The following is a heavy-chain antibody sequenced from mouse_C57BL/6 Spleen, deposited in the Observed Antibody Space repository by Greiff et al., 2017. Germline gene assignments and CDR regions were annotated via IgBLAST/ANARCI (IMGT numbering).Heavy chain of an antibody. CDR2: IYPGSGST. Sequence: QVQLQQSGAELVKPGASVKMSCKASGYTFTSYWITWVKQKPGQGLAWIGDIYPGSGSTNYNEKFKSKATLTVDTSSSTAYMQLSSLTSEDSAVFYCARRTGTRAMDYWGQGTSVTVSS. CDR3: ARRTGTRAMDY. CDR1: GYTFTSYW. V-gene: IGHV1-55*01. J-gene: IGHJ4*01. D-gene: IGHD4-1*01.